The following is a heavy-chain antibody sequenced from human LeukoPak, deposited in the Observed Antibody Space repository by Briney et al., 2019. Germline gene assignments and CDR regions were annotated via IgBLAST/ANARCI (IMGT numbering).Heavy chain of an antibody. J-gene: IGHJ4*02. V-gene: IGHV3-48*02. D-gene: IGHD3-22*01. CDR2: ISSSSSTI. CDR3: ARDDYDSSGYYVHY. Sequence: GGSLRLSCAASGFTFSSYSMNWVRQAPGKGLEWVSYISSSSSTIYYADSVKGRFTISRDNAKNSLYLQMNSLRDEDTAVYYCARDDYDSSGYYVHYWGQGTLVTVSS. CDR1: GFTFSSYS.